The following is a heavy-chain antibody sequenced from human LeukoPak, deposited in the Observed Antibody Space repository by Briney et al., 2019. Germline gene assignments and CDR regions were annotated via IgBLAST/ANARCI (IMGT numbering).Heavy chain of an antibody. D-gene: IGHD3-10*01. Sequence: GASVKVSCKASGYTFTSYDINWVRQATGQGLEWMGWMNPNSGNTGYAQKFQGRVTMTRNTSISTAYMELSSLRSEDTVVYYCARGRALWFGLRNFDYWGQGTLVTVSS. CDR3: ARGRALWFGLRNFDY. J-gene: IGHJ4*02. V-gene: IGHV1-8*01. CDR2: MNPNSGNT. CDR1: GYTFTSYD.